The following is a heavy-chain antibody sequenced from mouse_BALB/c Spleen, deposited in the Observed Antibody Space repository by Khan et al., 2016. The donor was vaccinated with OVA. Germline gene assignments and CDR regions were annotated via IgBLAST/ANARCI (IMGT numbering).Heavy chain of an antibody. CDR3: ARVYGGDFDY. D-gene: IGHD1-1*01. CDR1: GYSITTDNA. J-gene: IGHJ2*01. V-gene: IGHV3-2*02. CDR2: ISYSGNT. Sequence: VQLKQSGPGLVKPSQSLYLTCTVTGYSITTDNAWNWIRQFPGNKLEWMGYISYSGNTKYNQSLKNRISITRDTSKNQCFLQLKSVTTEDTARDYGARVYGGDFDYWGQGTTLTVSS.